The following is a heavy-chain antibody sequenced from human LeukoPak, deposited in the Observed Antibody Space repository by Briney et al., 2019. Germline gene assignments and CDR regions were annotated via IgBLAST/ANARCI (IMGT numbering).Heavy chain of an antibody. J-gene: IGHJ6*02. D-gene: IGHD6-13*01. Sequence: GASVKVSCKASGYTFTSYGISWVRQAPGQGLEWMGWISAYNGNTNYAQKLQGRVTMTTDTSTSTAYMELRSLRSDDTAVYYCARGSSSADYYYYGRDVGAQGTTVPVS. V-gene: IGHV1-18*01. CDR1: GYTFTSYG. CDR2: ISAYNGNT. CDR3: ARGSSSADYYYYGRDV.